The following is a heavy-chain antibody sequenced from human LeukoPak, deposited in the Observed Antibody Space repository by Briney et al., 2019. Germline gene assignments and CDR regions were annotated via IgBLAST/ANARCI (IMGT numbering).Heavy chain of an antibody. CDR2: IYTSGST. J-gene: IGHJ4*02. D-gene: IGHD2-8*01. Sequence: SETLSLTCTVSGGSISSYYWSWIRQPPGKGLEWIGYIYTSGSTNYNPSLKSRVTISVDTSKNQFSLKLSSVTAADTAVYYCARHRSDIVLRPGYFDYWGQGTLDSVSS. V-gene: IGHV4-4*09. CDR1: GGSISSYY. CDR3: ARHRSDIVLRPGYFDY.